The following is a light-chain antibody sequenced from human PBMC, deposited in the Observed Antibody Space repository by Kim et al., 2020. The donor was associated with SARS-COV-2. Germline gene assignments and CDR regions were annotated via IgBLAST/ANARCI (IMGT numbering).Light chain of an antibody. CDR1: QSVSYSSNNKNY. CDR3: QQYYSSPHT. J-gene: IGKJ2*01. V-gene: IGKV4-1*01. Sequence: DIVMTQSPDSLAVSLGERATINCKSSQSVSYSSNNKNYLAWYQQKPGQPPRLLIYWASTRESGVPDRFSGSESGTDFTLTISSLQAEDVAVYYCQQYYSSPHTFGQGTKLEI. CDR2: WAS.